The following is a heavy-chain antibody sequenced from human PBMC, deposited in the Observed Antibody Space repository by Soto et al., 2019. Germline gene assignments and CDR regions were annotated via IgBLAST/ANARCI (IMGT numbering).Heavy chain of an antibody. CDR3: ARETFSVPTYSCDS. Sequence: QVQLVQSGAEVKKPGASVKVSCKTSGYSFMTYAIHWVRQAPGQSLEWMGWIHAGNGNAKYSQNFQGRVTITRDTSENTVYMELSSLRSEDTALYYCARETFSVPTYSCDSWGQSNLVTVSS. CDR1: GYSFMTYA. CDR2: IHAGNGNA. V-gene: IGHV1-3*01. J-gene: IGHJ4*02. D-gene: IGHD2-21*01.